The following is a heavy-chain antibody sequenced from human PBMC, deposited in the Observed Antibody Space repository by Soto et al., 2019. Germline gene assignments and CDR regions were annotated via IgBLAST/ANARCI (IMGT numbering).Heavy chain of an antibody. Sequence: GGSLRLSCAASGFTFSSYAMSWVRQAPGKGLEWVSAISGSGGSTYYADSVKGRFTISRDNSKNTLYLQMNSLRAEDTAVYYCAKEGDYDYVWGSYRPVYFDYWGQGTLVTVSS. CDR1: GFTFSSYA. D-gene: IGHD3-16*02. J-gene: IGHJ4*02. V-gene: IGHV3-23*01. CDR3: AKEGDYDYVWGSYRPVYFDY. CDR2: ISGSGGST.